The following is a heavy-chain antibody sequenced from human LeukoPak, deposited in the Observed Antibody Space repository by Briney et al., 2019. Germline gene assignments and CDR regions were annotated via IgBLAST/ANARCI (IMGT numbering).Heavy chain of an antibody. D-gene: IGHD1-7*01. Sequence: HTGGSLRLSSAASGFTFSNYDLNWVRQAPGKGLEWVSYISSRSSTIFYADSVKGRFTISRDNAKNSLYLQMNSLRAEDTAVYYCARAHNWKYGSFDFWGQGTLVTVSS. CDR3: ARAHNWKYGSFDF. J-gene: IGHJ4*02. V-gene: IGHV3-48*01. CDR2: ISSRSSTI. CDR1: GFTFSNYD.